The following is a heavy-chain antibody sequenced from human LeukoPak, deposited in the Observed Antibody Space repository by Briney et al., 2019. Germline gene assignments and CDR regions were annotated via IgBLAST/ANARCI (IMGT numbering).Heavy chain of an antibody. CDR1: GFTFSSYV. J-gene: IGHJ4*02. V-gene: IGHV3-30*04. CDR3: AKDGDPYYYGSGSYFDY. Sequence: PGGSLRLSCAASGFTFSSYVMHWVRQAPGKGLEWVAIISYDGSNEYYADSVKGRFTISRDNSKNTLYLQMNSLRAEDMALYYCAKDGDPYYYGSGSYFDYWGQGTLVTVSS. CDR2: ISYDGSNE. D-gene: IGHD3-10*01.